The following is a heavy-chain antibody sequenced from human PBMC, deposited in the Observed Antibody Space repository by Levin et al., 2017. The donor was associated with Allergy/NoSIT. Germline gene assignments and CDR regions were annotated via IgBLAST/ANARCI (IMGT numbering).Heavy chain of an antibody. CDR1: GFTFDDYG. V-gene: IGHV3-49*03. D-gene: IGHD1-14*01. Sequence: GGSLRLSCTGSGFTFDDYGINWFRQAAGKGLEWVGLIRSKGYGGKTEYAASVKGRFTISRDDSNSIASLYMNSLQTEDTAVYYCTRDWPGPWGQGTLVTVSS. J-gene: IGHJ5*02. CDR2: IRSKGYGGKT. CDR3: TRDWPGP.